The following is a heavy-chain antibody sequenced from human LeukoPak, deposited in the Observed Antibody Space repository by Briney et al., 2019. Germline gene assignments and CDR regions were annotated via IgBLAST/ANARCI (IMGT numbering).Heavy chain of an antibody. J-gene: IGHJ2*01. Sequence: PGGSLRLSCAASGFTFSSYWMSWVRQAPGKGLEWVANIKQDGSEKYYVDSVKGRFTISRDNAKNSLYLQMNSLRAEDTAVYYCASPIGVVPVRGWHFDLWGRGTLVTVSS. V-gene: IGHV3-7*01. D-gene: IGHD2-2*01. CDR2: IKQDGSEK. CDR3: ASPIGVVPVRGWHFDL. CDR1: GFTFSSYW.